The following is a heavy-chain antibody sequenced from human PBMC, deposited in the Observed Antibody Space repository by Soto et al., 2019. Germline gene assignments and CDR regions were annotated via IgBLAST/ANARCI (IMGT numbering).Heavy chain of an antibody. J-gene: IGHJ5*02. CDR1: GGNFSSYA. D-gene: IGHD6-13*01. V-gene: IGHV1-69*01. CDR2: IVPLFGTT. CDR3: ARARGISWYNWFDP. Sequence: QAQLVQSGAELKKPGSSVKVSCKASGGNFSSYAISWLRQAPGQGLEWMGGIVPLFGTTNYAQKFKGRPMMTADESTTTAYMELSSLRFEDTAVDYCARARGISWYNWFDPWGQGSPVTVSS.